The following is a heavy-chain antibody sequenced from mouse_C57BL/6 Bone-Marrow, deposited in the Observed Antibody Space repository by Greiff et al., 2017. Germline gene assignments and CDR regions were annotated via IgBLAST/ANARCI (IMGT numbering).Heavy chain of an antibody. CDR1: GYTFTSYW. V-gene: IGHV1-50*01. D-gene: IGHD3-2*02. Sequence: LQQPGAELVKPGASVKLSCKASGYTFTSYWMQWVKQRPGQGLEWIGVIDPSDSYTNYNQKFKGKATLTVDTSSSTAYMQLSSLTSEDSAVYYCARSGSAYWGQGTLVTVSA. J-gene: IGHJ3*01. CDR3: ARSGSAY. CDR2: IDPSDSYT.